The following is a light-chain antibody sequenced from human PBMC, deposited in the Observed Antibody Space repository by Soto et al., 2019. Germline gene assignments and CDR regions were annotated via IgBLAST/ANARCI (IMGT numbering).Light chain of an antibody. V-gene: IGKV1-39*01. CDR2: AAT. CDR1: QSISFY. Sequence: DIQMTQSPSSLSASIGDRVTLTCRASQSISFYVNWYQQKPGKAPRLLIYAATTLQSGVPLRFSGGGSGADFTLTVSSLQPEDFATYYCQQSYTIPHTFGQGTKVEIK. CDR3: QQSYTIPHT. J-gene: IGKJ1*01.